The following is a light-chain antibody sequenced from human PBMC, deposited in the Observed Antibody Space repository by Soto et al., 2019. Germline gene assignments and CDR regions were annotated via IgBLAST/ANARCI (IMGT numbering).Light chain of an antibody. CDR1: QDLANS. CDR2: DAS. V-gene: IGKV1-33*01. CDR3: QQYENLPPT. J-gene: IGKJ5*01. Sequence: DIQMTPSPSSLSASIGARVILTCPASQDLANSLNWYQHKPGKAPKRLIYDASNLERGVPARFSGSGSGTDFSFTISSLQPEDIATYYCQQYENLPPTFGQGTRLEIK.